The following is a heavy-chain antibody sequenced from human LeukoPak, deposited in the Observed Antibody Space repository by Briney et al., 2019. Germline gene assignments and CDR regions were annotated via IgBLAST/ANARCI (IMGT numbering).Heavy chain of an antibody. Sequence: VASVKVSCKTSGFSFSGSAVQWARQARGQGLEWLGWIIVDSGKTQSLKKLQERITLTRDMSTNTAYMELSGLTPEDTAVYYCATDSTPLVRGLIIAFAYWGQGTQVTVSS. J-gene: IGHJ4*02. D-gene: IGHD3-10*01. CDR1: GFSFSGSA. V-gene: IGHV1-58*01. CDR3: ATDSTPLVRGLIIAFAY. CDR2: IIVDSGKT.